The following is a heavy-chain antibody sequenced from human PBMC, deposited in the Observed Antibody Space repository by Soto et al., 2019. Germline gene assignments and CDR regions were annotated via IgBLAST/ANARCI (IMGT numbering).Heavy chain of an antibody. CDR2: TYYRSKWYY. J-gene: IGHJ4*02. V-gene: IGHV6-1*01. CDR3: VRLVGNSWLDY. D-gene: IGHD6-13*01. Sequence: PSQTLSLTCDISGDSVSTGSATLNLIRQSPSRGLEWLGRTYYRSKWYYDYAVSVRSRISINPDTSKNQFSLQLNSVTPEDTAVYYCVRLVGNSWLDYWGPGTLVTAPQ. CDR1: GDSVSTGSAT.